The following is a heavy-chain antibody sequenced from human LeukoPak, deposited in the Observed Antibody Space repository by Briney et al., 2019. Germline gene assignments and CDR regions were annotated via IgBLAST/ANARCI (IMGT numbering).Heavy chain of an antibody. CDR1: GFTFSSSW. Sequence: GGSLRLSCAASGFTFSSSWMSWVRQAPGKGLEWVANIKQDGSEKYYVGSVKGRFSISRDNAKNSLYLQMDSLRAEDTAVYHCARDGPYSSSATHPSWGQGTLVTVSS. V-gene: IGHV3-7*03. CDR2: IKQDGSEK. CDR3: ARDGPYSSSATHPS. J-gene: IGHJ5*02. D-gene: IGHD6-6*01.